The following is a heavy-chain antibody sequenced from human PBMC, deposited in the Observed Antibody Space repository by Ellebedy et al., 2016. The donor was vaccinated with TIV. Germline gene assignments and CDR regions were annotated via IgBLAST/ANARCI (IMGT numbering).Heavy chain of an antibody. Sequence: SETLSLTCTVSGGSTSTRSYYWGWIRQPPGTGLEWIGAIYHSGSASYNSSLKSRVTTSIDTSNNQFSLKLSSVTAADTAVYYCARGYYDWGNSYHFDHWGQGTLVTVSS. J-gene: IGHJ4*02. V-gene: IGHV4-39*07. D-gene: IGHD3-10*01. CDR1: GGSTSTRSYY. CDR2: IYHSGSA. CDR3: ARGYYDWGNSYHFDH.